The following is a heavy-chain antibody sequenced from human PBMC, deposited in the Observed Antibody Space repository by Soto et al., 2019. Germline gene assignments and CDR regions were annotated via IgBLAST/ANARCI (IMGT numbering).Heavy chain of an antibody. CDR2: IWYDGSNK. J-gene: IGHJ6*02. CDR1: GFTFSSYG. D-gene: IGHD2-21*02. Sequence: QVQLVESGGGVVQPGRSLRLSCAASGFTFSSYGMHWVRQAPGKGLEWVAVIWYDGSNKYYADSVKGRFTISRDNSKNTLYRQMNSLRAEDTAVYYCARANSVVVTAIVEDGMDVWGQGTTVTVSS. CDR3: ARANSVVVTAIVEDGMDV. V-gene: IGHV3-33*01.